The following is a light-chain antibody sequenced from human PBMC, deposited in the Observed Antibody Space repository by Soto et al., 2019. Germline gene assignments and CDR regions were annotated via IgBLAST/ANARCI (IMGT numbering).Light chain of an antibody. J-gene: IGKJ5*01. Sequence: DIQLTQSPSFLSASVGDRVTITCRASQGISSHLAWYQQQPGKAPKLLIYVASTLQSGVPSRFSGSGSGTEFTLTISGLQPEDYARYYCQQLNSYPITCGQGTRLEIK. V-gene: IGKV1-9*01. CDR1: QGISSH. CDR2: VAS. CDR3: QQLNSYPIT.